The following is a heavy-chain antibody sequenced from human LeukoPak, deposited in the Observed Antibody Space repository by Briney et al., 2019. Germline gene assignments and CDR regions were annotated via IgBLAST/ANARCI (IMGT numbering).Heavy chain of an antibody. CDR1: GFTFSTYA. CDR2: ISSSGIAI. Sequence: GGSLRLSCAASGFTFSTYAMSWVRQAPGKGLEWVSYISSSGIAIYYADSVKGRFTISRDDAKNSVYLQMNSLRAEDTAVYYCARERDFGSSSGPIDYWGQGTLVTVSS. J-gene: IGHJ4*02. D-gene: IGHD6-6*01. V-gene: IGHV3-48*04. CDR3: ARERDFGSSSGPIDY.